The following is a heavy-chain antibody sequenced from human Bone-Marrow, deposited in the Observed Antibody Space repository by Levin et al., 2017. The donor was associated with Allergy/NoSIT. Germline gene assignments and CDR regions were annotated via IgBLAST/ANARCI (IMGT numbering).Heavy chain of an antibody. Sequence: GSLRLSCTVSGTSVNSGSNHWSWIRQSPGKGLEWIGYIDYSGGTNYNPSLRSRVTISANTSKNQFSLSLRSVTAADTAVYYCARDLDYYYYMDVWGKGTTVTVSS. J-gene: IGHJ6*03. CDR1: GTSVNSGSNH. CDR2: IDYSGGT. V-gene: IGHV4-61*01. CDR3: ARDLDYYYYMDV.